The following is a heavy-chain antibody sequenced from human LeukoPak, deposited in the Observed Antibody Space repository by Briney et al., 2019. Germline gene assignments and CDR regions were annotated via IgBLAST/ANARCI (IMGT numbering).Heavy chain of an antibody. V-gene: IGHV3-30*04. CDR2: ISYDGSNK. CDR1: GFTFSSYA. CDR3: ARDRGPYGSAYGMDV. J-gene: IGHJ6*02. D-gene: IGHD3-10*01. Sequence: PGGSLRLSCAASGFTFSSYAMHWVRQAPGKGLEWGAVISYDGSNKYYADSVKGRFTISRDNSKNTLYLQMNSLRAEDTAVYHCARDRGPYGSAYGMDVWGQGTTVTVSS.